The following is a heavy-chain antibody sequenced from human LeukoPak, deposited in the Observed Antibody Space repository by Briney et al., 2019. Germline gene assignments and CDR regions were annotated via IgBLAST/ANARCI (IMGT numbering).Heavy chain of an antibody. Sequence: PGGSLRLSCAASGFTFNTYTMHWVCQAPGKGLEWVTVISYDGSKKYYADSVKGRFTISRDNSKNTLYLQMNSLRVEDTAVYYCTRDRSIGDQRLDYWGQGTLVTVSS. J-gene: IGHJ4*02. CDR2: ISYDGSKK. D-gene: IGHD6-6*01. V-gene: IGHV3-30*04. CDR3: TRDRSIGDQRLDY. CDR1: GFTFNTYT.